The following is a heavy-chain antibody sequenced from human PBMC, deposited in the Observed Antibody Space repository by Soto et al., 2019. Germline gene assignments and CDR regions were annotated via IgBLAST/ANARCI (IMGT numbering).Heavy chain of an antibody. CDR2: ISYDGSDK. CDR3: AKESYYDSSDYNAFDI. CDR1: GFTVRSNY. D-gene: IGHD3-22*01. V-gene: IGHV3-30*18. J-gene: IGHJ3*02. Sequence: PVGSLRLSCAASGFTVRSNYMSWVRQAPGKGLEWVAVISYDGSDKYYADSVKGRFTISRDSSKNMLYLQMNSLRAEDTAIYYCAKESYYDSSDYNAFDIWGQRTMVTVSS.